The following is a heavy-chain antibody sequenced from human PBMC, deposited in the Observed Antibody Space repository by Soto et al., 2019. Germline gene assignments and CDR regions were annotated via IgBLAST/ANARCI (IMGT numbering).Heavy chain of an antibody. CDR1: GFTFSSYA. J-gene: IGHJ6*02. D-gene: IGHD2-15*01. CDR2: ISYDGSNK. Sequence: QVQLVESGGGVVQPGRSLRLSCAASGFTFSSYAMHWVRQAPGKGLEWVAVISYDGSNKYYADSVKGRFTISRDNSKNTLNQQMNSLRAVDTAVYYCARGLLLTIDDYYDSMNVWSQGTTVTVSS. CDR3: ARGLLLTIDDYYDSMNV. V-gene: IGHV3-30-3*01.